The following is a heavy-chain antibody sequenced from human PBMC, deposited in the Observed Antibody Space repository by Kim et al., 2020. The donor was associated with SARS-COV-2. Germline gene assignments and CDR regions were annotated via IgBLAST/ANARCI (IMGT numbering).Heavy chain of an antibody. J-gene: IGHJ2*01. Sequence: GGSLRLSCAASGFTFSSYSMNWVRQAPGKGLEWLSYINTSSSTIYYADSVKGRFTISRDNAKNSLYLQMNSLRDEDTAVYYCARPPGIAAAGAFYWYFDLWGRGTLVTVSS. CDR1: GFTFSSYS. V-gene: IGHV3-48*02. CDR2: INTSSSTI. D-gene: IGHD6-13*01. CDR3: ARPPGIAAAGAFYWYFDL.